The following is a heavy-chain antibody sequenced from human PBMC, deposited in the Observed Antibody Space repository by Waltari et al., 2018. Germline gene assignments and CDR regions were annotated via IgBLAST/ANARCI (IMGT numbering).Heavy chain of an antibody. CDR1: GGTFSSYA. CDR3: ARDSHDYGDYYQVYYYYGMDV. D-gene: IGHD4-17*01. V-gene: IGHV1-69*08. J-gene: IGHJ6*02. Sequence: QVQLVQSGAEVKKPGSSVKVSCKASGGTFSSYAISWVRQAPGQGLEWMGRLIPIFGTANHAQKFQGRVTITADKSTSTAYMELSSLRSEDTAVYYCARDSHDYGDYYQVYYYYGMDVWGQGTTVTVSS. CDR2: LIPIFGTA.